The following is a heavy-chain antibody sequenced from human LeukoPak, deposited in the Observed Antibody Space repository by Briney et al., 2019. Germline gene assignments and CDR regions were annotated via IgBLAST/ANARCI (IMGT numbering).Heavy chain of an antibody. J-gene: IGHJ4*02. V-gene: IGHV4-34*01. CDR3: ARKGLTKPLSVAVDFDS. CDR2: IDHSGRT. D-gene: IGHD6-19*01. CDR1: GGSFSGYY. Sequence: SETLSLTCAVYGGSFSGYYWSWIRQPPGRGLEWIAEIDHSGRTNFNRSLKSRVTISVDTSKKHFSLKLSSVTAADTAVYYCARKGLTKPLSVAVDFDSWGQGTLVTVSS.